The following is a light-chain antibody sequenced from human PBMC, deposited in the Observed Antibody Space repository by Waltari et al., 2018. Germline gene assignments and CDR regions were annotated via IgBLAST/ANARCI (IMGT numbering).Light chain of an antibody. Sequence: SYELTQPPSVSVSPGQTARITCSGHELPRKYAYWFQQKSGQAPRLVILGDTKRPSGIPERFSGSSSGTVATLSITGAQVDDEADYYCYSSDSTGLRVFGGGTTVVVL. V-gene: IGLV3-10*01. J-gene: IGLJ1*01. CDR3: YSSDSTGLRV. CDR2: GDT. CDR1: ELPRKY.